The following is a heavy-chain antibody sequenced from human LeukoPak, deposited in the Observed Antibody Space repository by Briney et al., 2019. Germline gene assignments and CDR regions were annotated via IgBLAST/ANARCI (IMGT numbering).Heavy chain of an antibody. CDR3: ARAHPPMVRGVIPRYKFDY. CDR2: IIPIFGTA. Sequence: GSSVKVSCKASGGTFSSYAISWARQAPGQGLEWMGGIIPIFGTANYAQKFQGRVTITADESTSTAYMELSSLRSEDTAVYYCARAHPPMVRGVIPRYKFDYWGQGTLVTVSS. V-gene: IGHV1-69*01. J-gene: IGHJ4*02. D-gene: IGHD3-10*01. CDR1: GGTFSSYA.